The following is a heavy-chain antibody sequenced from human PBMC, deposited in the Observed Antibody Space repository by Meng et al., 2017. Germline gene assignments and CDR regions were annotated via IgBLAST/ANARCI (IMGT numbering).Heavy chain of an antibody. V-gene: IGHV3-30*04. CDR3: ARDPYYYGSGSLDY. CDR1: GFTFSSYA. D-gene: IGHD3-10*01. CDR2: ISYDGSNK. Sequence: GGSLRLSCAASGFTFSSYAMHWVRQAPGKGLEWVAVISYDGSNKYYADSVKGRFTISRDNSKNTLYLQMNSLRVEDTAVYYCARDPYYYGSGSLDYWGQGTLVTVSS. J-gene: IGHJ4*02.